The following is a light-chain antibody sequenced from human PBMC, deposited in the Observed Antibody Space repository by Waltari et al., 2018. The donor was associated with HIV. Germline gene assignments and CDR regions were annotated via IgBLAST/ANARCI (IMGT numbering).Light chain of an antibody. V-gene: IGLV3-21*04. CDR2: YDS. CDR3: QVWDSSSDHVL. CDR1: NIERKS. J-gene: IGLJ2*01. Sequence: SSVLTQPPSVSVAPGQTAMINCGGNNIERKSVHWYQQKAGQAPVLLIYYDSDRPSGIPERFSGSNSGNTATLTISRVGDGDEADYYCQVWDSSSDHVLFGGGTKLTVL.